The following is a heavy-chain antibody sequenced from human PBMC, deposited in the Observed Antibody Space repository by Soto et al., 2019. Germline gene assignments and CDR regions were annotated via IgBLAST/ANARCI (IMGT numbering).Heavy chain of an antibody. CDR3: ARDEYCSSTSCYTFYDILTGYYYYGMDV. CDR2: IIPIFGTA. V-gene: IGHV1-69*13. CDR1: GGTFSSYA. J-gene: IGHJ6*02. D-gene: IGHD2-2*02. Sequence: SVKVSCKASGGTFSSYAISWVRQAPGQGLEWMGGIIPIFGTANYAQKFQGRVTITADESTSTAYMELSSLRSEDTAVYYCARDEYCSSTSCYTFYDILTGYYYYGMDVWGQGTTVTVSS.